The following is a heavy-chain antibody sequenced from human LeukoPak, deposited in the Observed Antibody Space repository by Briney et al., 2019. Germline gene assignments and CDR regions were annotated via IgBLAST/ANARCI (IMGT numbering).Heavy chain of an antibody. Sequence: SETLSLTCAVYGGSFSGYYWSWIRQPPGKGLEWIGEFNHSGSTNYNPSLKSRVTISVDTSKNQFSLKLSSVTAADTAVYYCARDHPWFGESSSYYYYGMDVWGQGTTVTVSS. CDR2: FNHSGST. CDR3: ARDHPWFGESSSYYYYGMDV. V-gene: IGHV4-34*09. D-gene: IGHD3-10*01. J-gene: IGHJ6*02. CDR1: GGSFSGYY.